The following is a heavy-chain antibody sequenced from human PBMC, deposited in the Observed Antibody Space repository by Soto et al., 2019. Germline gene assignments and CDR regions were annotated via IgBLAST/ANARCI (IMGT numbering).Heavy chain of an antibody. V-gene: IGHV4-4*02. CDR1: GVSISSGNW. Sequence: SETMSLTCDVSGVSISSGNWWSWVRQPPGKGLEWIAEVYNDGSANYHPSLESRATLSVDRSKNQFSLRLSSVTAADTGKYYCARLVYDSRLNYLYFDHWGQGTLVTVS. CDR3: ARLVYDSRLNYLYFDH. CDR2: VYNDGSA. D-gene: IGHD3-22*01. J-gene: IGHJ4*02.